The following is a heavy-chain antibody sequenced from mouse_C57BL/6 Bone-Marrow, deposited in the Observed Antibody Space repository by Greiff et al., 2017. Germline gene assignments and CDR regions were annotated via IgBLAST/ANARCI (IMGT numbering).Heavy chain of an antibody. CDR2: IDPSDSYT. D-gene: IGHD4-1*02. Sequence: QVQLQQSGAELVRPGTSVKLSCKACGYTFTSYWMHWVKQRPGQGLEWIGVIDPSDSYTNYNQKFKGKATLTVDTSSSTAYMQLSSLTAEDSAVYYCARSSTGTDWYFDVWGTGTTVTVSS. CDR1: GYTFTSYW. J-gene: IGHJ1*03. CDR3: ARSSTGTDWYFDV. V-gene: IGHV1-59*01.